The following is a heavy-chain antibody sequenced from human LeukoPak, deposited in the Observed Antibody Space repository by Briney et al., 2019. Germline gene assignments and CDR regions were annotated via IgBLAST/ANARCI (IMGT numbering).Heavy chain of an antibody. D-gene: IGHD3-22*01. CDR1: GGSFSGYY. J-gene: IGHJ4*02. V-gene: IGHV4-34*01. CDR2: INDSGST. CDR3: ARVIDHDTSGYYLGY. Sequence: SETLSLTCAVYGGSFSGYYWSWIRQPPGKGLEWIGEINDSGSTNCNPSLKSRVTISVDTSKNQFSLTLSSVTDADTAVYYCARVIDHDTSGYYLGYWGQGTLVTVPS.